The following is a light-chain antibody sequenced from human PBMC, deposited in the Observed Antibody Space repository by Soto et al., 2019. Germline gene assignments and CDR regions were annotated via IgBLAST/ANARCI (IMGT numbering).Light chain of an antibody. CDR1: SGDVGGYNY. CDR2: EVR. J-gene: IGLJ1*01. Sequence: QSVLTQPASLSGSPGQSITISCTGTSGDVGGYNYVSWYQQHPGKAPKLMIYEVRNRPSGVSNRFSGSKSGNTASLTISGLQAGDEADYYCSSPTGSTPLYVFGIGTKVTVL. V-gene: IGLV2-14*01. CDR3: SSPTGSTPLYV.